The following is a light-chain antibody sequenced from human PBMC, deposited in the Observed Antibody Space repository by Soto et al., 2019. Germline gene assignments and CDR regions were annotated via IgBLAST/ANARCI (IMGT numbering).Light chain of an antibody. J-gene: IGLJ1*01. Sequence: QSVLTQPPSVSGAPGQRVTISCTGSSSNIGAGYDVHWYQQLPGTAPKLLIYGNNNRPSGVPDRFSGSKSGTSASLAITGLQAEDEADYYCQSYDSSLSAYYVSGPGTKVTVL. V-gene: IGLV1-40*01. CDR3: QSYDSSLSAYYV. CDR1: SSNIGAGYD. CDR2: GNN.